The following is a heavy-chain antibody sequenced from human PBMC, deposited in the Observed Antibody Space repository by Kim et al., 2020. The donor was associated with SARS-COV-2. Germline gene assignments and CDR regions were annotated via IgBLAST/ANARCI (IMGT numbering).Heavy chain of an antibody. Sequence: SSADSARRRVTITRDNSNNSLYLEMNSLRAEDTAVYYCARDTMIAAAFVYWGQGTLVTVSS. V-gene: IGHV3-33*01. CDR3: ARDTMIAAAFVY. D-gene: IGHD6-13*01. J-gene: IGHJ4*02.